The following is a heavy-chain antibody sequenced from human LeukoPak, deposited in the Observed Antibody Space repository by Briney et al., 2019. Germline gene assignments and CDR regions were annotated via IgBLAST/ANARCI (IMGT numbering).Heavy chain of an antibody. J-gene: IGHJ4*02. V-gene: IGHV4-4*07. CDR3: AREGFASGWAFDY. D-gene: IGHD6-19*01. CDR2: IYTSGST. CDR1: GGSISSYY. Sequence: SETLSLTCTVSGGSISSYYWSWIRQPPGKGLEWIGRIYTSGSTNYNPSLKSRVTMSVDTSKNQFSLKLSSVTAADTAVYYCAREGFASGWAFDYWGQGTLVTVSS.